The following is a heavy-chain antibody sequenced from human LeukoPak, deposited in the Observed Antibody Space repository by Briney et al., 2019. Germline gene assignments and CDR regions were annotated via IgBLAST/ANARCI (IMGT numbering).Heavy chain of an antibody. Sequence: SETLSLTCAVYGGSFSGYYWSWIRQPPGKGLEWIGEINHSGSTNYNPSLKSRVTISVDTSKNQFSLKLSSVTAAGTAVYYCARGSGCSSTSCYRYYYYMDVWGKGTTVTVSS. CDR3: ARGSGCSSTSCYRYYYYMDV. J-gene: IGHJ6*03. D-gene: IGHD2-2*01. CDR1: GGSFSGYY. V-gene: IGHV4-34*01. CDR2: INHSGST.